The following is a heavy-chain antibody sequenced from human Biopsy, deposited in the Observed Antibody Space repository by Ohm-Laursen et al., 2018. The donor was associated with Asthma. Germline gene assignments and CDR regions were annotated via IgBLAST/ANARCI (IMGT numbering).Heavy chain of an antibody. CDR2: ISFDGSNK. Sequence: SLRLSCTAPGFAFSNYGMHWVRQAPGKGLDWVAVISFDGSNKNYTDSVKGRFTISRDNSRNTLHLQMNSLRAEDTAVYYCAKDVFPGWELRRGPDYWGQGTLVTVSS. J-gene: IGHJ4*02. V-gene: IGHV3-30*18. CDR3: AKDVFPGWELRRGPDY. D-gene: IGHD1-26*01. CDR1: GFAFSNYG.